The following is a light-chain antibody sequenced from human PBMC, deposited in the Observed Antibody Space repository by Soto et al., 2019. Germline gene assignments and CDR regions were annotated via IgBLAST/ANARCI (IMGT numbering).Light chain of an antibody. V-gene: IGKV3-20*01. CDR3: QQYGSAAWT. J-gene: IGKJ1*01. Sequence: EIVLTQSPGTVSLSPGERATLSCRASQTVRSSYLAWYQQKPGQAPRLLIYGASNRAIGIPDRFSGSGSGTDFTLIISRLEPEDFAVYYCQQYGSAAWTFGQGNKVEI. CDR1: QTVRSSY. CDR2: GAS.